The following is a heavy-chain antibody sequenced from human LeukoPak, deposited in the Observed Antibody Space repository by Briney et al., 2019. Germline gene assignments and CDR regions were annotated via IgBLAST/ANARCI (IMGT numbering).Heavy chain of an antibody. J-gene: IGHJ4*02. D-gene: IGHD6-19*01. CDR1: GFTFRNYW. CDR3: ARHSNGWSEGTY. CDR2: IKQDGSEK. Sequence: GGSLRLSCAASGFTFRNYWMTWVRQAPGKGLEWVANIKQDGSEKNYVDSLKGRFSISRDNAKNSLYLQMNRLRAEDTAVYYCARHSNGWSEGTYWGQGTLVTVTS. V-gene: IGHV3-7*03.